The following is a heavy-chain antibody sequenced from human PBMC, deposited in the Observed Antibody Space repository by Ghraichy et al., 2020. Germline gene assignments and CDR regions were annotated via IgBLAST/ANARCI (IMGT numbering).Heavy chain of an antibody. D-gene: IGHD2-2*01. CDR3: ATLQSYPADY. CDR2: FDPEFGAT. Sequence: ASVKVSCKVSGYTFTELSMHWVRQAPGKGLEWMGGFDPEFGATTYAQKFQGRVTMTEATSTDTAYMELGSLRSEDTAVYYCATLQSYPADYWGQGTLVTVSS. J-gene: IGHJ4*02. CDR1: GYTFTELS. V-gene: IGHV1-24*01.